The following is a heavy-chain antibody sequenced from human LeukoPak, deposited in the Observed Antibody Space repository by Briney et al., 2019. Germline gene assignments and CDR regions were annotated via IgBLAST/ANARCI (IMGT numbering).Heavy chain of an antibody. V-gene: IGHV4-59*08. D-gene: IGHD1-26*01. J-gene: IGHJ3*02. CDR3: ARLRGSYGGDAFDI. CDR2: IYYSGST. Sequence: SETLSLTCTVSGGSISSYYWSWIRQPPGKGLEWIGNIYYSGSTNYNPSLKSRVTISVDTSKNQFSLKLSSVTAADTAVYYCARLRGSYGGDAFDIWGQGTVVTVSS. CDR1: GGSISSYY.